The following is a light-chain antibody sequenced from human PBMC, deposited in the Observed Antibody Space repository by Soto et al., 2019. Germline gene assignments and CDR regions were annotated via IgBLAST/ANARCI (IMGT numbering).Light chain of an antibody. CDR1: SSDVGDPYY. J-gene: IGLJ3*02. Sequence: QSVLAQPPSASGSPGQSGTISYTGTSSDVGDPYYVSWYQQYPVKAPNLIIYEVIKRSSGVPDRFSGSKSGNTASLTVSGLQAEDEADYYCSSYGGNNNVVFGGGTKVTVL. CDR3: SSYGGNNNVV. CDR2: EVI. V-gene: IGLV2-8*01.